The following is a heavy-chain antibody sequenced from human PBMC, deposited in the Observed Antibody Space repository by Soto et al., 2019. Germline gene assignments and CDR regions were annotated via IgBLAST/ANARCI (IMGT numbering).Heavy chain of an antibody. V-gene: IGHV4-59*02. Sequence: SETLSLTCNVSGGSVSGYHWSWIRQPPGKGLEWIGYINNNGNTDCSPSLESRVTISVDTSKNQISLNLTSVTAADTAVYYCATALREWGVCPLDDWGQGRRVTVSS. CDR1: GGSVSGYH. J-gene: IGHJ4*02. D-gene: IGHD3-3*01. CDR3: ATALREWGVCPLDD. CDR2: INNNGNT.